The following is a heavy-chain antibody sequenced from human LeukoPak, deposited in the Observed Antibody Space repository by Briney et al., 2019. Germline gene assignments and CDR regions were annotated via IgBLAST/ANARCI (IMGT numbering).Heavy chain of an antibody. Sequence: PGGSLRLSCAASGFTFSKNWMHWVRQVPGKGLVWVSRINTDGSSTGYADSVKGRFTISRDNAKNTLYLQMSSLRAEDTAVYCCARCRGDYFDSWGQGTLVTVSS. CDR3: ARCRGDYFDS. J-gene: IGHJ4*02. CDR1: GFTFSKNW. CDR2: INTDGSST. V-gene: IGHV3-74*01.